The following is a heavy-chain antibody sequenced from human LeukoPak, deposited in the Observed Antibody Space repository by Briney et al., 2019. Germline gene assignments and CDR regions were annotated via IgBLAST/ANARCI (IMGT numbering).Heavy chain of an antibody. Sequence: GGSLRLSCAASGFTFSIYAMHWVRQGPGKGLEHVSGISYNGSQTYYGNSVKDRFTISRDNAKNTVYLQMASLRVDDMAVYYCVRDRGGSGWYYFDYWGQGILVPVSS. V-gene: IGHV3-64*01. D-gene: IGHD6-19*01. J-gene: IGHJ4*02. CDR1: GFTFSIYA. CDR2: ISYNGSQT. CDR3: VRDRGGSGWYYFDY.